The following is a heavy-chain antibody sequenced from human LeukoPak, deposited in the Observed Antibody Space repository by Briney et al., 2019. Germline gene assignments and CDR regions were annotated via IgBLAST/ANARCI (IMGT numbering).Heavy chain of an antibody. CDR2: INHSGST. J-gene: IGHJ4*02. CDR1: GGSLSTYY. V-gene: IGHV4-34*01. D-gene: IGHD6-13*01. Sequence: PSETLSLTCTVSGGSLSTYYWSWIRQPPGKGLEWIGEINHSGSTNYNPSLKSRVTISVDTSKNQFSLKLSSVTAAGTAVYYCARVTGLEGSSKLDYWGQGTLVTVSS. CDR3: ARVTGLEGSSKLDY.